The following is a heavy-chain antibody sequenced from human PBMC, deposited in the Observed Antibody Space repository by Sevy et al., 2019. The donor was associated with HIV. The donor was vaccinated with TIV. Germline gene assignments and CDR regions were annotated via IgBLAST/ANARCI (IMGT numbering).Heavy chain of an antibody. CDR1: GLTFSSYW. Sequence: GGSLRLSCAASGLTFSSYWMSWVRQAPGKGLEWVANIKQDGSEKYYVDSVKGRFTISRDNAKNSLYLQMNSLRAEDTAVYYCARELVFGNTLHYFDYWGQGTLVTVSS. V-gene: IGHV3-7*01. J-gene: IGHJ4*02. CDR3: ARELVFGNTLHYFDY. D-gene: IGHD3-10*02. CDR2: IKQDGSEK.